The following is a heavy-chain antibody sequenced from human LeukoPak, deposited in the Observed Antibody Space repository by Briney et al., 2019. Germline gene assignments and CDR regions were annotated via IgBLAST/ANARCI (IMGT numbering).Heavy chain of an antibody. J-gene: IGHJ3*02. D-gene: IGHD3-22*01. V-gene: IGHV3-23*01. CDR1: GFTFSSYA. CDR2: ISGSGGST. CDR3: AKVPPYYYDSSGYPLAHTFDI. Sequence: PGGSLRLSCAASGFTFSSYAMSWVRQAPGKGLEWVSAISGSGGSTYYADSVKGRFTISRDNSKNTLYLQMNSLRAEDTAVYYCAKVPPYYYDSSGYPLAHTFDIWGRGTMVTVSS.